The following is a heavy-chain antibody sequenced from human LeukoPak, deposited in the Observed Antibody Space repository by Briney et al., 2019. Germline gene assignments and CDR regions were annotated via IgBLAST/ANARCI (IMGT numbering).Heavy chain of an antibody. CDR2: IYYSGST. CDR3: ARGLHYDFWSGYSPGGMDV. CDR1: GGPISSGGYY. D-gene: IGHD3-3*01. V-gene: IGHV4-31*03. J-gene: IGHJ6*02. Sequence: SETLSLTCTVSGGPISSGGYYWSWIRQLSGKGLEWIGYIYYSGSTYYNPSLKSRVTISVDTSKNQFSLKLSSVTAADTAVYYCARGLHYDFWSGYSPGGMDVWAQGTTVTVSS.